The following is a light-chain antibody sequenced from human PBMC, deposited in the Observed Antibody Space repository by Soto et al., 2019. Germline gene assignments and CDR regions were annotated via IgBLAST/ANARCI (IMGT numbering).Light chain of an antibody. CDR3: QQYNSAPRT. CDR1: QSVGSSY. J-gene: IGKJ1*01. CDR2: GAS. V-gene: IGKV3-20*01. Sequence: EIVLTQSPGTLSSSPGQRATLSCRASQSVGSSYLAWYQQKPGQAPRLLMYGASTRATGIPDRFTGSGSGTDFTLTISRLEPEDFAVYYCQQYNSAPRTFGQGTKVDIK.